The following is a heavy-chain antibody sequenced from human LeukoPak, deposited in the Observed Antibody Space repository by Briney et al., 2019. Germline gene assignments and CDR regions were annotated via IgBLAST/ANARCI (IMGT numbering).Heavy chain of an antibody. CDR1: GFTFSSYA. V-gene: IGHV3-30-3*01. CDR3: ARDPWRVGLLLDY. Sequence: PGRSLRLSCAASGFTFSSYAMHWVRQAPGKGLEWVAVISYDGSNKYYADSVKGRFTISRDNSKNTLYLQMNSLRAEDTAVYYCARDPWRVGLLLDYWGQGTLVTVSS. J-gene: IGHJ4*02. D-gene: IGHD6-19*01. CDR2: ISYDGSNK.